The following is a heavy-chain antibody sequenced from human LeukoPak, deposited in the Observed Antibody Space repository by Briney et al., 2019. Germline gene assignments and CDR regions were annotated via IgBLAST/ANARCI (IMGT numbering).Heavy chain of an antibody. CDR3: ARVGMGSSSLNWFDP. V-gene: IGHV1-69*05. CDR1: GGTFSSYA. CDR2: IIPIFGTA. J-gene: IGHJ5*02. D-gene: IGHD6-6*01. Sequence: SVKVSCKASGGTFSSYAISWVRQAPGQGLEWMGGIIPIFGTANYAQKFRGRVTITTDESTSTAYMELSSLRSEDTAVYYCARVGMGSSSLNWFDPWGQGTLVTVSS.